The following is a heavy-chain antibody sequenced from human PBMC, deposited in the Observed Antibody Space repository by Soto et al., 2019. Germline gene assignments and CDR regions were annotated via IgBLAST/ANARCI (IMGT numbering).Heavy chain of an antibody. V-gene: IGHV4-34*01. Sequence: SETLSLTCAVYGGSFSRYYWSWIRQPPGKGLEWIGEINHSGSTNYNPSLKSRVTISVDTSKNQFSLKLSSVTAADTAVYYCARLGPTTMTTWDYFDYWGQGTLVT. CDR3: ARLGPTTMTTWDYFDY. CDR2: INHSGST. CDR1: GGSFSRYY. J-gene: IGHJ4*02. D-gene: IGHD4-17*01.